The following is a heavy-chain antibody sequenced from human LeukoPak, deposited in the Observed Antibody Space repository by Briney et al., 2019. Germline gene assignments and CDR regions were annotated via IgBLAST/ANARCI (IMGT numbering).Heavy chain of an antibody. V-gene: IGHV4-39*01. CDR2: IYYNGDT. Sequence: SETLSLTCTVSGGSISSSRYYWGWIRQPPGKGLEWIVTIYYNGDTYYNPSLKSRVTISVDTSKNQFSLKLSSVTAADTAVYYCASPREMATIYGAFDFWGQGTMVTVSS. CDR1: GGSISSSRYY. J-gene: IGHJ3*01. CDR3: ASPREMATIYGAFDF. D-gene: IGHD5-24*01.